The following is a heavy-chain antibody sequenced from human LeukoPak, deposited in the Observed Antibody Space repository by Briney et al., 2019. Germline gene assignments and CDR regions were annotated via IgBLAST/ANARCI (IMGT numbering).Heavy chain of an antibody. CDR2: ISYTGST. D-gene: IGHD2-2*02. CDR1: GGSIRSSSYN. CDR3: ARNTRAYYYYYMDV. Sequence: SETLSLTCTGSGGSIRSSSYNWGWIRQPPGKELEWIGSISYTGSTYYNPSLKSRVTISVDKSKNQFSLKLSSVTAADTAVYYCARNTRAYYYYYMDVWGKGTTVTVSS. V-gene: IGHV4-39*07. J-gene: IGHJ6*03.